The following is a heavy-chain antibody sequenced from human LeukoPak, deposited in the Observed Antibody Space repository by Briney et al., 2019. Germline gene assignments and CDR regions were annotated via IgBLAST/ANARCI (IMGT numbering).Heavy chain of an antibody. Sequence: GGSLRLSCAASGFPFSTYAMTWVRQAPGKGLEWVSFIGGSGGTTYYADSVKGRFTISRDNSRNAVYLQMYSLRAEDTAVYYCAKPYLTGPANYWGQGTLVTVSS. V-gene: IGHV3-23*01. D-gene: IGHD7-27*01. CDR3: AKPYLTGPANY. CDR2: IGGSGGTT. J-gene: IGHJ4*02. CDR1: GFPFSTYA.